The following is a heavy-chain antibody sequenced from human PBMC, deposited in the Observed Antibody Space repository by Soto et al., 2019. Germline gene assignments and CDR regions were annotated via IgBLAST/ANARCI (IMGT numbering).Heavy chain of an antibody. D-gene: IGHD3-3*01. Sequence: QERLVQSGAEVRKPGSSVKVSCKVTGGTSTRYAINWVRQAPGQGLEWMGGVVPMFGTSKYAQKFQGRVTITADTSTNIAYMELRSLRSEDTAVYYCNRGSEYDFWSGYLWGQGTLVSVSS. J-gene: IGHJ4*02. CDR3: NRGSEYDFWSGYL. V-gene: IGHV1-69*06. CDR2: VVPMFGTS. CDR1: GGTSTRYA.